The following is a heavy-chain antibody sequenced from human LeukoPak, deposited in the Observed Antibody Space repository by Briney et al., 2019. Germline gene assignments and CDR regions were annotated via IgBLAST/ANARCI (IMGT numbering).Heavy chain of an antibody. Sequence: GGSLRLSCKVSGFTFSSYSMNWVRQAPGKGLEWVSYITSRSSDIYYADSVKGRFTISRDNSKNTLYLQMNSLRAEDTAVYYCAREYYYDSSGYAGSDYWGQGTLVTVSS. CDR3: AREYYYDSSGYAGSDY. D-gene: IGHD3-22*01. V-gene: IGHV3-21*01. J-gene: IGHJ4*02. CDR1: GFTFSSYS. CDR2: ITSRSSDI.